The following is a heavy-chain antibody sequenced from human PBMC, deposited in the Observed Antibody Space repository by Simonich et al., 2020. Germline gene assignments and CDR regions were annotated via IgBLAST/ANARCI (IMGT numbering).Heavy chain of an antibody. J-gene: IGHJ4*02. CDR2: IYYSGSP. CDR1: GGSISSYY. CDR3: ARLPDY. V-gene: IGHV4-59*08. Sequence: QVQLQESGPGLVKPSETLSLTCTVTGGSISSYYWSWIPQPPGKGLEWIGYIYYSGSPKYNPALKSRVTISVDTSKNQFSLKLSSVTAADTAVYYCARLPDYWGQGTLVTVSS.